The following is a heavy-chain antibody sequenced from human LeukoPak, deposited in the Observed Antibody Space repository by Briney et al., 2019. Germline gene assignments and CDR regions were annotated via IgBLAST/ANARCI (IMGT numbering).Heavy chain of an antibody. Sequence: SETLSLTCSVSGGSISSYYWSWIRQPAGKGLEWIGRIYTSGSTNYNPSLKSRVTMSVDTSKNQFSLKLSSVTAADTAVYYCARDSISWGYYGPQGGMDVWGQGTTVTVSS. J-gene: IGHJ6*02. CDR3: ARDSISWGYYGPQGGMDV. D-gene: IGHD3-10*01. CDR1: GGSISSYY. CDR2: IYTSGST. V-gene: IGHV4-4*07.